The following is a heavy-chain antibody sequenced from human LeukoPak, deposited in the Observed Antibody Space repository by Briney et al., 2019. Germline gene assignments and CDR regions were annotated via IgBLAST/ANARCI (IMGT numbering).Heavy chain of an antibody. Sequence: GSLRLSCAASGFTFSNYAIHWVRQAPGKGLECVSAISSIEGRIYYANSVKGRFTISRDNSKNMVFLQMGSLRAEDMAVYYCARARRDCSGGTCFSYYFDNWGQGTLVTVSP. V-gene: IGHV3-64*01. CDR2: ISSIEGRI. CDR1: GFTFSNYA. CDR3: ARARRDCSGGTCFSYYFDN. D-gene: IGHD2-15*01. J-gene: IGHJ4*02.